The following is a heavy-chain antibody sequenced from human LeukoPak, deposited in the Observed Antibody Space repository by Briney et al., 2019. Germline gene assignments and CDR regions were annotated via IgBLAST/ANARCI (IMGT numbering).Heavy chain of an antibody. CDR2: IYYSGST. CDR1: GGSISSYY. V-gene: IGHV4-59*08. CDR3: ARFGSNPYYFDY. J-gene: IGHJ4*02. Sequence: ASETLSLTCTASGGSISSYYWSWIRQPPGKGLEWIGYIYYSGSTNYNPSLKSRVTISVDTSKNQFSLKLSSVTAADTAVYYCARFGSNPYYFDYWGQGTLVTVSS. D-gene: IGHD3-10*01.